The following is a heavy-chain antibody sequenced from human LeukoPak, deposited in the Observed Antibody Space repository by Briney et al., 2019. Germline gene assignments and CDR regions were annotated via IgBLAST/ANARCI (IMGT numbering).Heavy chain of an antibody. CDR2: ISGSGGST. CDR3: AKSKGLIAVADYYFDY. D-gene: IGHD6-19*01. Sequence: PGGSLRLSCAASGFTFSSYAMSWVRQAPGKGLEWVSAISGSGGSTYYADSVKGRFTISRDNSKNTLYLQMNSLRAEDTAVYYCAKSKGLIAVADYYFDYGGQGTLVTVSS. V-gene: IGHV3-23*01. J-gene: IGHJ4*02. CDR1: GFTFSSYA.